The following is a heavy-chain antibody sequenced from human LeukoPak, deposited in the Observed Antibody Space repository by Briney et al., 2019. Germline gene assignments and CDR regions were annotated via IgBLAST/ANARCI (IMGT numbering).Heavy chain of an antibody. CDR1: GFTFSSYW. J-gene: IGHJ4*02. CDR2: IKSDGSST. D-gene: IGHD5-12*01. Sequence: GGSLRLSCAASGFTFSSYWMHWVRQAPGEGLVWVSHIKSDGSSTSYADSVKGRFTISRDNAKNTLYLQMNSLRAEDTAVYYCARDRGYTQDYWGQGTLVTVSS. V-gene: IGHV3-74*01. CDR3: ARDRGYTQDY.